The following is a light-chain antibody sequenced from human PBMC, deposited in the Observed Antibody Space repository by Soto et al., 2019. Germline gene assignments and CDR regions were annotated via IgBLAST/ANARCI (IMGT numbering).Light chain of an antibody. CDR2: DVS. CDR3: QQFNTYPIT. CDR1: QDIRGA. Sequence: AIQLTQSPSSQSASVGDRVTITCRASQDIRGALAWYQQQPGKPPKLLIFDVSSLQSGVPSRFSGSGYGTDFTLTISSLQPEDFATYYCQQFNTYPITFGQGTRLEIK. J-gene: IGKJ5*01. V-gene: IGKV1-13*02.